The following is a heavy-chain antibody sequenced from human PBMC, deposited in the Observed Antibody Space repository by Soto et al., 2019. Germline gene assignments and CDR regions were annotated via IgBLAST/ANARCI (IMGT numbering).Heavy chain of an antibody. D-gene: IGHD4-4*01. CDR2: ILYDGSNT. Sequence: LRLSCAASGFTFSNFGMHWVRQAPGKGLEWVAAILYDGSNTYYADSVKGRFTISRDNSKNTLYLEMNSLRAEDTAVYHCAKSRDGYSFYYFYGMDVWGQGTTVTVSS. J-gene: IGHJ6*02. V-gene: IGHV3-30*18. CDR3: AKSRDGYSFYYFYGMDV. CDR1: GFTFSNFG.